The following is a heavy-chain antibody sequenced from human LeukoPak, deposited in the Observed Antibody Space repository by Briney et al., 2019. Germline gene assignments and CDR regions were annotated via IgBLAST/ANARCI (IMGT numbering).Heavy chain of an antibody. V-gene: IGHV3-23*01. CDR3: RGRIATTDYTFDV. J-gene: IGHJ3*01. CDR1: GFTFSSYA. D-gene: IGHD6-13*01. Sequence: GGSLRLSCAASGFTFSSYAMSWVRQAPGKGLEWVSAISGSGGSTYYADSVKGRFTISRDNAKNTLYLHMSSLRAEDTAVYYCRGRIATTDYTFDVWGQGTMVTVSS. CDR2: ISGSGGST.